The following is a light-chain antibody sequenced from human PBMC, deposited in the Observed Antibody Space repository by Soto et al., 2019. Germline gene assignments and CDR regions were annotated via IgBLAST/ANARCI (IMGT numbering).Light chain of an antibody. V-gene: IGKV3-11*01. J-gene: IGKJ5*01. Sequence: ESVLTQSPATLSLSPGERVTLSCRASQSVSNSLAWYQQKPGQPPRLLIYDVSNRATGIPARFSGSGSGTDFTLTITSLEPEDFAVYFCHQRYNWPRVTFGQGTRLEI. CDR2: DVS. CDR1: QSVSNS. CDR3: HQRYNWPRVT.